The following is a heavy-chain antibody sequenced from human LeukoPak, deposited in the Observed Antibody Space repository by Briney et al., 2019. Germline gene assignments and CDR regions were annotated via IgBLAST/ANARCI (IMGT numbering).Heavy chain of an antibody. D-gene: IGHD2/OR15-2a*01. CDR2: IGIDSGNT. V-gene: IGHV3-48*04. CDR3: ARDHNIAFDN. J-gene: IGHJ4*02. Sequence: GGSLRLSCAASGFIFGHYSMNWVRQPPGKGLEWISYIGIDSGNTKYADSVKGRFTISADNAKNSLYLQMNSLRVEDTAVYYCARDHNIAFDNWGQGTLVTVSS. CDR1: GFIFGHYS.